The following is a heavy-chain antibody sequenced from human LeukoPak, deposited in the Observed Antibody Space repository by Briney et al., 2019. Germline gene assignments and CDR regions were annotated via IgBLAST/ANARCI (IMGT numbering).Heavy chain of an antibody. Sequence: SVKVSCKASGGTFSSYAMSWVRQAPGQGLEWMGRIIPIFGIANYAQKFQGRVTITADKSTSTAYMELSSLRSEDTAVYYCAREGNWEDFGVVHYYYYYGMDVWGQGTTVTVSS. CDR1: GGTFSSYA. D-gene: IGHD3-3*01. CDR2: IIPIFGIA. J-gene: IGHJ6*02. V-gene: IGHV1-69*04. CDR3: AREGNWEDFGVVHYYYYYGMDV.